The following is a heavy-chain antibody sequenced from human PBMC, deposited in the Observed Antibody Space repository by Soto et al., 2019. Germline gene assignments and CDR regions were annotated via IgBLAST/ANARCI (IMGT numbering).Heavy chain of an antibody. V-gene: IGHV3-21*01. D-gene: IGHD5-12*01. CDR2: ISSSSSYI. J-gene: IGHJ6*03. CDR3: ARAGYSGYDLGYDYYMDV. CDR1: GFTFSSYS. Sequence: EVQLVESGGGLVKPGGSLRLSCAASGFTFSSYSMNWVRQAPGKGLEWVSSISSSSSYIYYADSVKGRFTISRDNAKNSLYLQMNSLRAEDTAVYYCARAGYSGYDLGYDYYMDVWGKGTTVTVSS.